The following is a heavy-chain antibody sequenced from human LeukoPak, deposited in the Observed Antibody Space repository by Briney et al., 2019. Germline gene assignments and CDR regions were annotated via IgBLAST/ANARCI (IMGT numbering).Heavy chain of an antibody. V-gene: IGHV4-38-2*02. J-gene: IGHJ4*02. CDR1: GYSISSGYY. CDR2: IYHNGST. D-gene: IGHD5-24*01. CDR3: ASIGVEMATSETQTIADY. Sequence: SETLSLTCTVYGYSISSGYYWGWIRQPPGKGLEWIGNIYHNGSTYYNPPLKSRVTISVDTSKNQFSLKLSSVTAADTAVYYCASIGVEMATSETQTIADYWGQGTLVTVSS.